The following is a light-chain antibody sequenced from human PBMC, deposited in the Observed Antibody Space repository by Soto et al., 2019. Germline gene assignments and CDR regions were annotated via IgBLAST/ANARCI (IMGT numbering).Light chain of an antibody. CDR1: SSNIGSNY. V-gene: IGLV1-51*01. J-gene: IGLJ2*01. Sequence: QSVLTQPPSVSAAPGQKVTISCSGNSSNIGSNYVSWYQQLPGTAPRLLIYDNDKRPSGIPDRFSGSKSGTSATLGITGLQTGDEADYYCATCDSILRAGVFGGGTKLTVL. CDR3: ATCDSILRAGV. CDR2: DND.